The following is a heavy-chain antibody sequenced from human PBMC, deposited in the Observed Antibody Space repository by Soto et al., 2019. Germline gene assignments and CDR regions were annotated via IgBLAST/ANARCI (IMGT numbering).Heavy chain of an antibody. CDR3: AGVGADVGVADY. CDR2: TRNKANSYTT. D-gene: IGHD1-26*01. J-gene: IGHJ4*02. CDR1: GFTFSDHY. Sequence: QPGGSLRLSCAASGFTFSDHYMDWVRQAPGKGLEWVGRTRNKANSYTTEYAASVKGRFTISRDDSKNSLYLQMNSLKTEDTAVYYCAGVGADVGVADYWGQGTLVTVSS. V-gene: IGHV3-72*01.